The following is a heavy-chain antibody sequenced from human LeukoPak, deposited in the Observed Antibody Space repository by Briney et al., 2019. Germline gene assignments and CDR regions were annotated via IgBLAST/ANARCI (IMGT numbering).Heavy chain of an antibody. V-gene: IGHV3-72*01. CDR3: TTCGYDYRFFEN. Sequence: GGSLRLSCAASGFSFSDHVMDWVRQAPGKGLEWVGRIRKKVDGYTTEYAASVRGRFTISRDDSKSSLSLQMNSLKTEDTALYYCTTCGYDYRFFENWGQGTLVTVSS. CDR2: IRKKVDGYTT. D-gene: IGHD5-12*01. CDR1: GFSFSDHV. J-gene: IGHJ4*02.